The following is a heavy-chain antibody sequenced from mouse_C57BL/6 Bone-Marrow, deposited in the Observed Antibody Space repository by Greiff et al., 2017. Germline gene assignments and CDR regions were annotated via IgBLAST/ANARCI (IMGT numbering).Heavy chain of an antibody. CDR1: GYTFTSYW. V-gene: IGHV1-7*01. Sequence: QVQLKQSGAELAKPGASVKLSCKASGYTFTSYWMHWVKQRPGQGLEWIGYINPSSGYTKYNQKFKDKAPLTADKSSSTAYMQLSSLTYEDAAVYYCARHPYYFDYWGQGTTLTVAS. CDR2: INPSSGYT. CDR3: ARHPYYFDY. J-gene: IGHJ2*01.